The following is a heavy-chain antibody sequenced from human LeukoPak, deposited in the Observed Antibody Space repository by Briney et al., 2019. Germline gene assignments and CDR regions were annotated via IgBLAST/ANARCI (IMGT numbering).Heavy chain of an antibody. Sequence: SETLPLTCTVSGGSISSGDYYWSWIRQPPGKGLEWIGYIYYSGSTYYNPSLKSRVTISVDTSKNQFSLKLSSVTAADTAVYYCARGNQSSGYYYPPFDAFDIWGQGTMVTVSS. V-gene: IGHV4-30-4*01. CDR3: ARGNQSSGYYYPPFDAFDI. D-gene: IGHD3-22*01. CDR2: IYYSGST. J-gene: IGHJ3*02. CDR1: GGSISSGDYY.